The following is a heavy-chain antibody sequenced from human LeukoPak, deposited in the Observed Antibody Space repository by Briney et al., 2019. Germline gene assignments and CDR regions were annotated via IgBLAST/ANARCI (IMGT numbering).Heavy chain of an antibody. D-gene: IGHD1-26*01. V-gene: IGHV4-30-4*08. J-gene: IGHJ3*01. CDR2: ILYDGRA. CDR3: AREVIIVGDSDAFDL. CDR1: GGSISSANHF. Sequence: PSETLSLTCTISGGSISSANHFWSWVRQSPGEGLEWIGYILYDGRAHYNPSLRSRLSMSIDVSKNQFSLSLGSVTAADTAIYYCAREVIIVGDSDAFDLWGHGTVVTVSS.